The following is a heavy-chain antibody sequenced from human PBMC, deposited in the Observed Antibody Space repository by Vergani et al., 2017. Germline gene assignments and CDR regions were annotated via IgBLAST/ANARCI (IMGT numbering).Heavy chain of an antibody. CDR3: ARAGGGRVLRFLEWLLYTDY. D-gene: IGHD3-3*01. CDR1: GGTFSSYA. V-gene: IGHV1-69*01. J-gene: IGHJ4*02. Sequence: QVQLVQSGAEVKKPGSSVKVSCKASGGTFSSYAISWVRQAPGQGLEWMGGIIPIFGTANYAQKFQGRVTITADESTSTAYMELSSLRSEDTAVYYCARAGGGRVLRFLEWLLYTDYWGQGTLVTVSS. CDR2: IIPIFGTA.